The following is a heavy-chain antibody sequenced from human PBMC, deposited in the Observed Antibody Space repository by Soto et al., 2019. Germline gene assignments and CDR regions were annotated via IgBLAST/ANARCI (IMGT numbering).Heavy chain of an antibody. CDR1: GFTFGDYA. CDR2: ISWNSGSI. CDR3: AKSHTTSGWYVTTDY. Sequence: PGGSLRLSCAASGFTFGDYAMQWVRQAPGKGLEWVSAISWNSGSIDYADSVKGRFTISRDNAKNSLYLQMNSLRAEDTALYYCAKSHTTSGWYVTTDYWRQGTRVTVSS. J-gene: IGHJ4*02. V-gene: IGHV3-9*01. D-gene: IGHD6-19*01.